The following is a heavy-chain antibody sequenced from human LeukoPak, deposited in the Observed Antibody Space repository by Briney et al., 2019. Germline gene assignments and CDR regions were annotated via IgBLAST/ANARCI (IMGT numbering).Heavy chain of an antibody. CDR1: GGSISSGSYY. Sequence: SQTLSLTCTDSGGSISSGSYYWSWLRQPPGKGLEWIGEINHSGSTNYNPSLKSRVTISVDTSKNQFSLKLSSVTAADTAVYYCANGSGSLFDYWGQGTLVTVSS. V-gene: IGHV4-39*07. J-gene: IGHJ4*02. CDR2: INHSGST. D-gene: IGHD3-10*01. CDR3: ANGSGSLFDY.